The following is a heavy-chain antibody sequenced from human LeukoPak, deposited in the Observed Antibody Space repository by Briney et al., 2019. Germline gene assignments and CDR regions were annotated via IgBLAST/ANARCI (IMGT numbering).Heavy chain of an antibody. CDR1: GFIFNNEW. D-gene: IGHD3-22*01. CDR2: IRADGTEK. J-gene: IGHJ4*02. V-gene: IGHV3-7*03. Sequence: GGSLRLSCAASGFIFNNEWMDWVRQAPGKGLEWVANIRADGTEKYYVDSVKGRFTISRDNAKNSLYLQMNSLRAEDTAVYYCARVSTYYDSSGYPINLFDYWGQGTLVTVSS. CDR3: ARVSTYYDSSGYPINLFDY.